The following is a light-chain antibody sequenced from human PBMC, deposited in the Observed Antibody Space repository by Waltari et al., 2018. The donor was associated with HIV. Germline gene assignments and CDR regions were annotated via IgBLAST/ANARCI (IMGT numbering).Light chain of an antibody. CDR3: SSYTSSSTLV. Sequence: QSALTQPASVSGSPGQSITISCTGTSSDVGGYNYVSWYQQHPGKAPKLMIYDVRNRPSGFSIRFPGSKSGNTASLTISGLQAEDEADYYCSSYTSSSTLVFGGGTKLTVL. CDR1: SSDVGGYNY. J-gene: IGLJ3*02. CDR2: DVR. V-gene: IGLV2-14*03.